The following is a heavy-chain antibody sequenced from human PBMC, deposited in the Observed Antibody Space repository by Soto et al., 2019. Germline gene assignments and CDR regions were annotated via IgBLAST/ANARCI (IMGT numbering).Heavy chain of an antibody. V-gene: IGHV4-4*07. CDR2: IYTSGST. D-gene: IGHD5-18*01. CDR3: ARDRGGYSYGFFYYYGMDV. J-gene: IGHJ6*02. CDR1: GGSISSYY. Sequence: SETLSLTCTVSGGSISSYYWSWIRQPAGKGLEWIGRIYTSGSTNYNPSLKSRVTMSVDTSKNQFSLKLSSVTAADTAVYYCARDRGGYSYGFFYYYGMDVWGQGTTVTVSS.